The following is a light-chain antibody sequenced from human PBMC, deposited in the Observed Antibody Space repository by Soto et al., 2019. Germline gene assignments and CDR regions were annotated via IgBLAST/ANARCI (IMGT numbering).Light chain of an antibody. CDR1: QGISSY. CDR3: QQLNSYPLT. CDR2: AAS. J-gene: IGKJ4*01. V-gene: IGKV1-9*01. Sequence: DIPLTQSPSFLSASVGDRVTITCRASQGISSYLAWYQQKPGKAPKLLIYAASTLQSGVTSRFSGSGSGTEFTLTISSLQPEDFATYYCQQLNSYPLTLGGGTKVELK.